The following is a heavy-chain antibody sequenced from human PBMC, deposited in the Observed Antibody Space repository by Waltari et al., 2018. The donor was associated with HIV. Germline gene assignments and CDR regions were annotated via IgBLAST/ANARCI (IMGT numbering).Heavy chain of an antibody. CDR3: ATGVRYYGP. V-gene: IGHV3-53*01. Sequence: ESGGRLIQTGGSLGRACVGSNFTISDRPVPWVGQAAGGPLEWVAVIYPDDTTHYADSVRGRFTISRVRSRTSVLLLMNGLFVDDSAIYYCATGVRYYGPWGQGTRVTVSS. CDR1: NFTISDRP. CDR2: IYPDDTT. J-gene: IGHJ1*01. D-gene: IGHD3-22*01.